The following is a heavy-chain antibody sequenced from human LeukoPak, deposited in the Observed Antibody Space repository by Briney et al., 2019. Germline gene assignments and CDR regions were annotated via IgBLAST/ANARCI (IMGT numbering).Heavy chain of an antibody. CDR3: ARGMSGSGLLRYFDWFAPADAFDI. CDR1: GYTLTELS. D-gene: IGHD3-9*01. Sequence: GPSVKVSCKVSGYTLTELSMHWVRQAPGKGLEWMGGFDPEDGETIYAQKFQGGVTMTEDTSTDTAYMELSSLRSEDTAVYYCARGMSGSGLLRYFDWFAPADAFDIWGQGTMVTVSS. V-gene: IGHV1-24*01. CDR2: FDPEDGET. J-gene: IGHJ3*02.